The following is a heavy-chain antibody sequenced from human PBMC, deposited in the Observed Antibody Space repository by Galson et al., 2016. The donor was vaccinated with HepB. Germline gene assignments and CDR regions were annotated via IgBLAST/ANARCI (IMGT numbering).Heavy chain of an antibody. CDR2: IKPDGSEK. J-gene: IGHJ4*02. V-gene: IGHV3-7*01. Sequence: SLRLSCADSTFTFSNYWMTWVRQAPGKGLEWVANIKPDGSEKYYVDSVKGRFTISRDNAKSSLYLQMNSLRAEDKAVYYCARRSCTAGRCYSASYLCFDSWGQGTLVTVSS. D-gene: IGHD2-15*01. CDR3: ARRSCTAGRCYSASYLCFDS. CDR1: TFTFSNYW.